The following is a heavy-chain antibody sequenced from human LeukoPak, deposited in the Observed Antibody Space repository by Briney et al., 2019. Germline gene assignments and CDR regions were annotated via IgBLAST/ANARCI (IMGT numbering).Heavy chain of an antibody. V-gene: IGHV3-7*01. CDR3: ARVDRRFEY. CDR1: GFTFSTYW. Sequence: QPGGSLLLSCAASGFTFSTYWMTWVRQAPAKGLEWVANIKEDGTEEYYVDSVKGRFTISRDNAKNSLSLQMKSLRPEDTAVYYCARVDRRFEYWGQGTLVTVSS. J-gene: IGHJ4*02. D-gene: IGHD3-16*02. CDR2: IKEDGTEE.